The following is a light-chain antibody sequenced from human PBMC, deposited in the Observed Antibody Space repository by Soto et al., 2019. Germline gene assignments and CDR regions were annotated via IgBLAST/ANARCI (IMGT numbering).Light chain of an antibody. Sequence: QSVLTQPPSASGTPGQRVTISCSGSSSNIGSNAVNWYQQLPGTAPKLFIYSDNQRPSGVPDRVSGSKSATSASLAISGLQWAGEGDYFCSVGDDSLKGPVFGGGPQLPVL. CDR1: SSNIGSNA. CDR2: SDN. CDR3: SVGDDSLKGPV. V-gene: IGLV1-44*01. J-gene: IGLJ7*01.